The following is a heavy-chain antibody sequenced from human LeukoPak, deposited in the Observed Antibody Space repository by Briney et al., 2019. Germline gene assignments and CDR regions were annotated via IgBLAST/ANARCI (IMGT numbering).Heavy chain of an antibody. CDR1: GLTFSSYA. J-gene: IGHJ3*02. V-gene: IGHV3-23*01. D-gene: IGHD6-13*01. Sequence: PGGSLRHSCAASGLTFSSYAMSWVRQAPGKGLEWVSAISGSGGSTYYADSVKGRFTISRDNSKNTLYLQMNSLRAEDTAVYYCAKDRGGSSSWYMTLNAFDIWGQGTMVTVSS. CDR2: ISGSGGST. CDR3: AKDRGGSSSWYMTLNAFDI.